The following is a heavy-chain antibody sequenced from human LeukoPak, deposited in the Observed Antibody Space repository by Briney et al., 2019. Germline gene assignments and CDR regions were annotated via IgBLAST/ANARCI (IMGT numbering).Heavy chain of an antibody. CDR1: GYTFTGHY. V-gene: IGHV1-2*02. D-gene: IGHD2/OR15-2a*01. CDR2: INTKSGGS. J-gene: IGHJ5*02. CDR3: ARDQRENSGFDP. Sequence: ASVKVSCKASGYTFTGHYIHWVRQAPGQGLEWMGWINTKSGGSKFAQKFQGRATMTRDTSISTVYMELSGLTSDDTALYYCARDQRENSGFDPWGQGTLVTVSS.